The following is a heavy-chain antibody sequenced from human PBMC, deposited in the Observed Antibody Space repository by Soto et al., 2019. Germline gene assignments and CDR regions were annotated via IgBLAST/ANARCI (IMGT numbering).Heavy chain of an antibody. V-gene: IGHV4-30-2*01. J-gene: IGHJ4*02. CDR3: ARGGQITMVRGVIVTYHFDY. D-gene: IGHD3-10*01. CDR1: GGSISSSGYS. Sequence: QLQLQESGSGLVKPSQTLSLTCAVSGGSISSSGYSWSWIRQPPGKGLEWIGNIYHSGSTYYNPSLKSRVTISIERSKNQVSLRLSSVTAADTGVYYCARGGQITMVRGVIVTYHFDYWGQGTRVTVSS. CDR2: IYHSGST.